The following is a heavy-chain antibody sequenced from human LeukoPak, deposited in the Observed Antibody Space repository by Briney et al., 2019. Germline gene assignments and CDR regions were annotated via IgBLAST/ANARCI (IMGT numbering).Heavy chain of an antibody. V-gene: IGHV3-21*01. D-gene: IGHD3-22*01. J-gene: IGHJ6*03. CDR1: GFTFSSYT. CDR2: ISSSSRDI. Sequence: PGGSLRLSCAASGFTFSSYTMNWVRQAPGKGLEWVAAISSSSRDIFYADSVKGRFSISRDNTQNSLSLQMNSLRAEDTAVYYCARVRYDSSGWAGYYYYYYMDVWGKGTTVTVSS. CDR3: ARVRYDSSGWAGYYYYYYMDV.